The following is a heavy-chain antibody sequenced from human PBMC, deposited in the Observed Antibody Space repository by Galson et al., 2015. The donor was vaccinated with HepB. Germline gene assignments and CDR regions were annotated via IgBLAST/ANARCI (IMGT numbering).Heavy chain of an antibody. D-gene: IGHD3-22*01. Sequence: SVKVSCKASGYTFTSYYMHWVRQAPGQGLEWMGIINPSGGSTSYAQKFQGRVTMTRDTSTSTVYMELSSLRSEDTAVYYCALLMLVVINTTVGDYWGQGTLVTVSS. J-gene: IGHJ4*02. CDR2: INPSGGST. CDR1: GYTFTSYY. CDR3: ALLMLVVINTTVGDY. V-gene: IGHV1-46*01.